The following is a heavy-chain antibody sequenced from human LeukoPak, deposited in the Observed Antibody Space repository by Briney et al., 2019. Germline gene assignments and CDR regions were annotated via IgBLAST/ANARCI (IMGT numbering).Heavy chain of an antibody. D-gene: IGHD4-17*01. CDR1: GYTFSSYY. V-gene: IGHV1-46*01. CDR3: AKDGGDYEFDY. Sequence: GASVKVSCKASGYTFSSYYMHWVRQAPGQGLEWMGIINPSGDTTGYAQKFQGRVTMTRDTSTSTVQLELSSLRSEDTAVYYCAKDGGDYEFDYWGQGTLVTVSS. CDR2: INPSGDTT. J-gene: IGHJ4*02.